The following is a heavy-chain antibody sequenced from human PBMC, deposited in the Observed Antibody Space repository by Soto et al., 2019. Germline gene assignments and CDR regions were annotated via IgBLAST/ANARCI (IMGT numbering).Heavy chain of an antibody. CDR3: ARDGGVVVDVDAFDV. V-gene: IGHV3-20*04. CDR1: GFRFDAHG. D-gene: IGHD2-2*01. Sequence: EVKLVESGGGMVRPGGSLRLSCTASGFRFDAHGMTWVRQAPGKGLEWVAGITWNGVTTGYADSVKGRFIITRDNAKNSLHLQMHSLRVEDTALYYCARDGGVVVDVDAFDVWGQGTMVTVSS. CDR2: ITWNGVTT. J-gene: IGHJ3*01.